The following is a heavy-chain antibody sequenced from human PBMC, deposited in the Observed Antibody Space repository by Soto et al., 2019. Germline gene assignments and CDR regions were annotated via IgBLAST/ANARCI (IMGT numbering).Heavy chain of an antibody. CDR3: AKEIAAAGKKDSYYYYGMDV. CDR1: GFTFSSYA. Sequence: VGSLRLSCAASGFTFSSYAMSWVRQAPGKGLEWVSAISGSGGSTYYADSVKGRFTISRDNSKNTLYLQMNSLRAEDTAVYYCAKEIAAAGKKDSYYYYGMDVWGQGTTVTV. D-gene: IGHD6-13*01. V-gene: IGHV3-23*01. J-gene: IGHJ6*02. CDR2: ISGSGGST.